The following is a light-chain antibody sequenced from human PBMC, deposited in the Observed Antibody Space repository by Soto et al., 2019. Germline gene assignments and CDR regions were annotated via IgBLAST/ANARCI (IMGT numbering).Light chain of an antibody. CDR2: DVS. Sequence: QSALTQPASVSGSPGQSITISCTGTSSDVGGYNYVSWYQQHPGKAPKLIIYDVSHRPSGVSNRFSGSKSDNTASLTISGLQSEDEADYYCSSYTSSSTLLFGTGTKVTVL. CDR3: SSYTSSSTLL. V-gene: IGLV2-14*01. CDR1: SSDVGGYNY. J-gene: IGLJ1*01.